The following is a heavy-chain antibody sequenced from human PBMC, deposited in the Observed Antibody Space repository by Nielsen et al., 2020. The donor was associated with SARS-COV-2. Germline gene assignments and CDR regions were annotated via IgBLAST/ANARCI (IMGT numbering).Heavy chain of an antibody. CDR2: IYYSGST. J-gene: IGHJ4*02. CDR3: ARAPVTTVTPYFDY. CDR1: GSSVSSGSYY. Sequence: GSLRLSCTVSGSSVSSGSYYWSWIRQPPGKGLEWIGYIYYSGSTNYNPSLKSRVTISVDTSKNQFSLKLSSVTAADTAVYYCARAPVTTVTPYFDYWGQGTLVTVSS. V-gene: IGHV4-61*01. D-gene: IGHD4-17*01.